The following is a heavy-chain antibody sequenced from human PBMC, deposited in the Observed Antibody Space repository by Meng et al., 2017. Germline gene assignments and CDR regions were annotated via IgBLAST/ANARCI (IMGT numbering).Heavy chain of an antibody. CDR3: ARDGRSWD. CDR2: IYHSGST. CDR1: VGFISSSNW. V-gene: IGHV4-4*02. J-gene: IGHJ4*02. D-gene: IGHD7-27*01. Sequence: LRGSGPGLLRPSGPRSLHCAVSVGFISSSNWWSWVRQPPGKGLEWIGEIYHSGSTNYNPSLKSRVTISVDKSKNQFSLKLSSVTAADTAVYYCARDGRSWDWGQGTLVTVSS.